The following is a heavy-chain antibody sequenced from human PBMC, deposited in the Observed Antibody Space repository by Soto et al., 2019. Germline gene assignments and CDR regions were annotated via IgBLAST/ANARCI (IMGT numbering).Heavy chain of an antibody. CDR3: ASTSRFDY. D-gene: IGHD6-6*01. Sequence: QILLQQWGAGLLKPSETLSLTCAVYGVSFSDYYWSWIRQPPGKGLEWIGEINHSGSTNYNPSLNIRVPRSVDTSKNQFSLKLSSVTAADTAVYYCASTSRFDYWGQGTLVTVPS. CDR2: INHSGST. CDR1: GVSFSDYY. J-gene: IGHJ4*02. V-gene: IGHV4-34*01.